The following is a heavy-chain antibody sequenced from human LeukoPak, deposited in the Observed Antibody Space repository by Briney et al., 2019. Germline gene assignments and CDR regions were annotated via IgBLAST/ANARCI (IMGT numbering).Heavy chain of an antibody. CDR2: IYYSGST. CDR1: GGSISSSSYY. J-gene: IGHJ4*02. V-gene: IGHV4-39*07. Sequence: SETLSLTCTVSGGSISSSSYYWGWLRQPPGKGLEWIGSIYYSGSTNYNPSLKSRVTISVDTSKNPFSLKLSSVTAADTAVYDCALLFGYFDYWGQGTLVTVSS. CDR3: ALLFGYFDY. D-gene: IGHD2-15*01.